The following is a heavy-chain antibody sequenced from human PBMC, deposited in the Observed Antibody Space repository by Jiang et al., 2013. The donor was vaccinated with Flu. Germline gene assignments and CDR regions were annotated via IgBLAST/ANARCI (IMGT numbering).Heavy chain of an antibody. CDR3: ARDGYCSGGSCYSRAFDI. Sequence: EWIGYIYYSGAPTTTLPSKSRVTISVDTSKNQFSLKLSSVTAADTAVYYCARDGYCSGGSCYSRAFDIWGQGTMVTVSS. V-gene: IGHV4-59*01. J-gene: IGHJ3*02. CDR2: IYYSGAP. D-gene: IGHD2-15*01.